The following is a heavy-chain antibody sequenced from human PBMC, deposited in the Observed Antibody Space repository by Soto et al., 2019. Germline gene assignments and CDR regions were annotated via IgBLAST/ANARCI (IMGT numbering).Heavy chain of an antibody. V-gene: IGHV3-21*01. J-gene: IGHJ6*03. D-gene: IGHD4-17*01. Sequence: GGSLRLSCAASGFTFSSYSMNWVRQAPGKGLEWVSSISSSSSYIYYADSVKGRFTISRDNAKNSLYLQMNSLRAEDTAVYYCARADYGDHYADYYYYMDVWGKGTTVTVSS. CDR3: ARADYGDHYADYYYYMDV. CDR2: ISSSSSYI. CDR1: GFTFSSYS.